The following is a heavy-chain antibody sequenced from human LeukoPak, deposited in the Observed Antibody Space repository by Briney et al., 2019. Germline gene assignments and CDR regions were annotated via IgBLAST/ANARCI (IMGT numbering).Heavy chain of an antibody. V-gene: IGHV5-51*01. J-gene: IGHJ3*01. CDR1: GNTFSNLW. Sequence: GESLKISCEASGNTFSNLWIAWVRQKPGKGLEYLGMISPGDSDTRYNPSFQGQVTISAGKSISTAFLQWSSLKASDTAMYFCARHKADLDGFDVWGPGTMVTVSS. CDR2: ISPGDSDT. CDR3: ARHKADLDGFDV.